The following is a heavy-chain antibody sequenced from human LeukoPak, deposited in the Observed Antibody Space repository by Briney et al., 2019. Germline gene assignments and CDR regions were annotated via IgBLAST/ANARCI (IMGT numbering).Heavy chain of an antibody. J-gene: IGHJ4*02. CDR1: GFTFSSYG. Sequence: GGSLRLSCAASGFTFSSYGMHWVRQAPGKGLEWVAFIRYDGSNKYYADSVKGRFTISRDNSTNTLYLQMNSLRAEDTAVYYCAKDAMEQHHFDYWGQGTLVTVSS. D-gene: IGHD6-13*01. CDR3: AKDAMEQHHFDY. CDR2: IRYDGSNK. V-gene: IGHV3-30*02.